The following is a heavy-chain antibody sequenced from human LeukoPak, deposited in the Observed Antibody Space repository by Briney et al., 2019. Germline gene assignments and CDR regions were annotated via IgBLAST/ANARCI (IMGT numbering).Heavy chain of an antibody. V-gene: IGHV3-30*18. CDR1: GFTFSSYG. Sequence: PGGSLRLSCAASGFTFSSYGMHWVRQAPGKGLEWVAVILYDGINKYYADSVKGRFTISRDNSKNTLYLRMNSLRAEDTAVYYCAKVILGGYYDSSGYYEDYWGQGTLVTVSS. CDR2: ILYDGINK. J-gene: IGHJ4*02. D-gene: IGHD3-22*01. CDR3: AKVILGGYYDSSGYYEDY.